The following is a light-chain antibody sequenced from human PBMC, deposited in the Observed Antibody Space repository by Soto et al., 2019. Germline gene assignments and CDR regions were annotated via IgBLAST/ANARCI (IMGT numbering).Light chain of an antibody. V-gene: IGLV9-49*01. CDR2: VGTGGIVG. Sequence: QSVLTQPPSASASLGASVTLTCTLSSGYSNYKVDWYQQRPGKGPRFVMRVGTGGIVGSKGDGIPDRFSVLGSGLNRYLTIKNIQEEDESDYHCGADHGSGSNFVSVVFGGGTQLT. J-gene: IGLJ2*01. CDR1: SGYSNYK. CDR3: GADHGSGSNFVSVV.